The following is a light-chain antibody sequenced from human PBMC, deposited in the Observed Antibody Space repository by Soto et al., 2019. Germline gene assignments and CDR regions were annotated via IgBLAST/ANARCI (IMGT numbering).Light chain of an antibody. CDR2: AAS. J-gene: IGKJ2*01. V-gene: IGKV3-20*01. CDR3: QQDSRSPQKMYT. Sequence: EIVLTQSPGTLSLSPGERATLSCRASQSVSSIYLAWYQQKPGQAPRLVIYAASSRATGIPDRFSGSGSGTDFTLTISRVEPEDFAVYYCQQDSRSPQKMYTFGQGTKLEIK. CDR1: QSVSSIY.